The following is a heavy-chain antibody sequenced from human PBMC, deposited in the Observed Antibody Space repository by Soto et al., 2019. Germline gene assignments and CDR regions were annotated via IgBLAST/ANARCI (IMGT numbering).Heavy chain of an antibody. CDR3: ARDGRDIVVVPAAMWWFDP. CDR1: GYTFTSYG. Sequence: ASVKVSCKASGYTFTSYGISWVRQAPGQGLEWMGWISAYNGNTNYAQKLRGRVTMTTDTSTSTAYMELRSLRSDDTAVYYCARDGRDIVVVPAAMWWFDPWGQGTLVTVSS. J-gene: IGHJ5*02. D-gene: IGHD2-2*01. CDR2: ISAYNGNT. V-gene: IGHV1-18*01.